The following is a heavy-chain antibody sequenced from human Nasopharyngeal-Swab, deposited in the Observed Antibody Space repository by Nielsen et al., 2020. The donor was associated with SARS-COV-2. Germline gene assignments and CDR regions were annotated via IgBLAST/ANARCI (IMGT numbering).Heavy chain of an antibody. CDR3: ARGGKGCSGGSCYSD. J-gene: IGHJ4*02. CDR2: INPNSGGT. V-gene: IGHV1-2*06. CDR1: GYTFTSYG. D-gene: IGHD2-15*01. Sequence: ASVKVSCKASGYTFTSYGISWVRQAPGQGLEWMGRINPNSGGTDYAQKFQGRVTMTRDTSISTAYMELSRLRSDDTAVYYCARGGKGCSGGSCYSDWGQGTLVTVSS.